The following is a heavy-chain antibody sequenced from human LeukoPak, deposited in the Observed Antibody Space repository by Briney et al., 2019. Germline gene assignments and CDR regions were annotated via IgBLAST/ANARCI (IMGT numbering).Heavy chain of an antibody. Sequence: GRSLRLSCAASGFTFSSYSMNWVRQAPGKGLEWVSSISSSSSYIYYADSVKGRFTISRDNAKNSLYLQMNSLRAEDTAVYYCARGIAAAGFDFDYWGQGSLVTVSS. CDR3: ARGIAAAGFDFDY. J-gene: IGHJ4*02. CDR2: ISSSSSYI. V-gene: IGHV3-21*01. CDR1: GFTFSSYS. D-gene: IGHD6-13*01.